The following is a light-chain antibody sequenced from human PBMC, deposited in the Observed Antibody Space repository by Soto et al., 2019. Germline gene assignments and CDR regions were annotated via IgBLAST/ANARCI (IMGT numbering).Light chain of an antibody. CDR3: QQLNSYPLFT. CDR2: AAS. J-gene: IGKJ3*01. Sequence: DIQLTQSPSFLSASVGDRVTITCRASQGISSYLAWYQQKPGKAPKLLIYAASTLQSGVPSRFSGSGSGTEFTLTISSLQPEDFATYYCQQLNSYPLFTFGPGPKVDI. V-gene: IGKV1-9*01. CDR1: QGISSY.